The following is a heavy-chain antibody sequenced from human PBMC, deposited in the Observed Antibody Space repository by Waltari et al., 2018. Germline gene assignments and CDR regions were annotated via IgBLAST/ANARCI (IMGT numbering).Heavy chain of an antibody. J-gene: IGHJ4*02. CDR2: INQDGTEK. D-gene: IGHD1-1*01. CDR3: AKVDNVGLNNY. CDR1: GFMFSSYW. V-gene: IGHV3-7*05. Sequence: EVQLVESGGGLVQPGGSLRLSCAVSGFMFSSYWMSLVRQAPGKGLEWVANINQDGTEKYYVGSVKGRFTISRDNAKNSLYLQMNSLRAEDTAVYYCAKVDNVGLNNYWGQGTLVTVSS.